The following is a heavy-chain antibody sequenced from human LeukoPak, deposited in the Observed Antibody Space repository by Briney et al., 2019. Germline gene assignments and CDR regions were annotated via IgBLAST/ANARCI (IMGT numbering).Heavy chain of an antibody. CDR1: GGSISSYY. CDR3: ARDGDDHGDSYYFDY. V-gene: IGHV4-59*01. D-gene: IGHD4-17*01. CDR2: IYYSGST. Sequence: PSETLSLTCTVSGGSISSYYWSWIRQPPGKGLEWIGYIYYSGSTNYNPSLKSRVTISVDTSKNQFSLKLSSVTAADTAVYYCARDGDDHGDSYYFDYWGQGTLVTVSS. J-gene: IGHJ4*02.